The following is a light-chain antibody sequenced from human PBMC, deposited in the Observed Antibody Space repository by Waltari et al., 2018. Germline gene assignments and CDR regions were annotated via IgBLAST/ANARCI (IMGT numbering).Light chain of an antibody. Sequence: APTPPPSASRSLAHSIPLSCTRLSPPVEGCDPLSWYQQHPGKAPKLLINEVTKRPSGVPDRFSGSKSDNTASLAVSGLQAEDEADYYCSSYAGGSSLMFGGGTKLTVL. CDR2: EVT. CDR1: SPPVEGCDP. CDR3: SSYAGGSSLM. J-gene: IGLJ3*02. V-gene: IGLV2-8*01.